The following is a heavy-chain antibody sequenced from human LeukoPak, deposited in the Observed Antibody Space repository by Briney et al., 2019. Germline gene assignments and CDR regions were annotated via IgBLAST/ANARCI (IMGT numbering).Heavy chain of an antibody. Sequence: SETLSLTCTVSGGSISSGGYYWSWIRQHPGKGLEWIGYIYYSGSTYYKPSLKSRVTISVDTSKNQFSLKLSSVTAADTAVYYCARVSLYYGNFDYWGQGTLVTVSS. D-gene: IGHD3-3*01. V-gene: IGHV4-31*03. CDR2: IYYSGST. J-gene: IGHJ4*02. CDR3: ARVSLYYGNFDY. CDR1: GGSISSGGYY.